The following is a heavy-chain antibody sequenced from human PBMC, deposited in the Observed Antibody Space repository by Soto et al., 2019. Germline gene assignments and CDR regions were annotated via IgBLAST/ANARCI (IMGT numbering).Heavy chain of an antibody. Sequence: EVQLVESGGGLVQPGGSLRLSCAASGFTVTSNYMSWVRQAPGKGLEWVSVIYSDGSTYYADSVKGRFTISRDNSKNTLYLQMNSLRDEDTAVYYCANQRGGYDRDFDYWGQGTLVTVSS. D-gene: IGHD5-12*01. CDR1: GFTVTSNY. CDR2: IYSDGST. J-gene: IGHJ4*02. V-gene: IGHV3-66*01. CDR3: ANQRGGYDRDFDY.